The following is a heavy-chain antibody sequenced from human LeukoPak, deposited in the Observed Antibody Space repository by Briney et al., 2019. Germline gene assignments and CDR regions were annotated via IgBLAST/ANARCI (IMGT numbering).Heavy chain of an antibody. V-gene: IGHV3-48*01. D-gene: IGHD2-15*01. CDR3: ARGKGSYLYFQH. CDR1: GFTFSSYS. J-gene: IGHJ1*01. Sequence: GGSLRLSCAASGFTFSSYSMNWVRQAPGKGLEWVSYISSSSSTIYYADSVKGRFTISRDNAKNSLYLQKNSLRAEDTAVYYCARGKGSYLYFQHWGQGTLVTVSS. CDR2: ISSSSSTI.